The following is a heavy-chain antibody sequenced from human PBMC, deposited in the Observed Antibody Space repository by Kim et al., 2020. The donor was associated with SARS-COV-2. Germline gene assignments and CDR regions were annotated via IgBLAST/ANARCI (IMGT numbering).Heavy chain of an antibody. V-gene: IGHV3-74*01. J-gene: IGHJ4*02. CDR2: GRVT. Sequence: GRVTVYADFGKSRFTSSRDNAKNTLYLQINSLRDEDTAKYYCTIPLEMTYSWGQGTLVTVSS. D-gene: IGHD1-1*01. CDR3: TIPLEMTYS.